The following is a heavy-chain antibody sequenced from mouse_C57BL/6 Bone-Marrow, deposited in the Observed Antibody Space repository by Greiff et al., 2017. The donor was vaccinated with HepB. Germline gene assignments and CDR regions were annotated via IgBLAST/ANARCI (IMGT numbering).Heavy chain of an antibody. Sequence: VQLKESGPELVKPGDSVKISCKASGYSFTGYFMNWVMQSHGKSLEWIGRINPYNGDTFYNQKFKGKATLTVDKSSSTAHMELRSLTSEDSAVYYCARGSPYYFDYWGQGTTLTVSS. V-gene: IGHV1-20*01. CDR1: GYSFTGYF. CDR3: ARGSPYYFDY. J-gene: IGHJ2*01. CDR2: INPYNGDT.